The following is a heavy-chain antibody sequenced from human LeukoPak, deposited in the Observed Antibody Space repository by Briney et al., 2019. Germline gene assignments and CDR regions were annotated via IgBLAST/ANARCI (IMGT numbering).Heavy chain of an antibody. D-gene: IGHD6-13*01. V-gene: IGHV4-31*03. CDR2: IYYSGST. CDR1: GGSISSGGYY. CDR3: ARSTLTIAAADTTYCDY. Sequence: SETLSLTCTVSGGSISSGGYYWSWIRPHPGKGLEGIGYIYYSGSTYYNPSLKSRVTISVDTSKNQFSLKLSSVTAADTAVYYCARSTLTIAAADTTYCDYWGQGTLVSVSS. J-gene: IGHJ4*02.